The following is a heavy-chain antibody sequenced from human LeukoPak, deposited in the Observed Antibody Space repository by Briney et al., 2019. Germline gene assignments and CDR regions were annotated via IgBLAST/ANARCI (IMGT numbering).Heavy chain of an antibody. CDR3: ARDRRIAARPGWFDP. CDR1: GFTFSSYA. CDR2: ISGSGGST. J-gene: IGHJ5*02. V-gene: IGHV3-23*01. Sequence: GGSLRLSCAASGFTFSSYAMSWVRQAPGKGLEWVSAISGSGGSTYYADSVKGRFTISRDNSKNSLYLQVNSLRAEDTAVYYCARDRRIAARPGWFDPWGQGTLVTVSS. D-gene: IGHD6-6*01.